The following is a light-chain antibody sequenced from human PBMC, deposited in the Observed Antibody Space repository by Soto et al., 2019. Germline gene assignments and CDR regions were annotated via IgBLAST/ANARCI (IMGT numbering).Light chain of an antibody. V-gene: IGKV1-5*03. CDR2: KAS. Sequence: DIQMTQSPSTLSASVGDRVTITCRASQSISSWLAWYQQKPGKAPKLLIYKASSLESRVPSRFSGRESGTEFTLTISSLQPDDFATYYCQQYNSYPLSFGGGTKVEIK. CDR3: QQYNSYPLS. CDR1: QSISSW. J-gene: IGKJ4*01.